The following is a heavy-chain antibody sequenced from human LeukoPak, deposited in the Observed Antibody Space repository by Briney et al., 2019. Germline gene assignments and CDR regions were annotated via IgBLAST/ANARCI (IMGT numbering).Heavy chain of an antibody. J-gene: IGHJ4*02. Sequence: GESLNISCKGPGYSFTSYWIGWVRQKPGKGLEWMGIIFPGDSDTRYSPSFQGQVTISADRSISTAYLQWSSLKASDTAMYYCARRLTYDSRAYYCLDYWGQGTLVTVSS. V-gene: IGHV5-51*01. CDR2: IFPGDSDT. D-gene: IGHD3-22*01. CDR3: ARRLTYDSRAYYCLDY. CDR1: GYSFTSYW.